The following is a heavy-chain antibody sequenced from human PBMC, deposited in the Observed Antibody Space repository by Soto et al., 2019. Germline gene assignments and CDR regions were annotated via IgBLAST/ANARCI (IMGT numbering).Heavy chain of an antibody. CDR3: ERWSNHKVVDP. J-gene: IGHJ5*02. CDR2: IWYDGSEQ. V-gene: IGHV3-33*03. Sequence: QEQLEESGGGVVQPGMSLRLSCEGSGFTFRRHGMHWVRQSPGKGLEWLAVIWYDGSEQYYADSVKGRFTISRDNSKNMLYLQLNTLTVEDTAVYYCERWSNHKVVDPWGQGTMVTVS. CDR1: GFTFRRHG. D-gene: IGHD2-8*02.